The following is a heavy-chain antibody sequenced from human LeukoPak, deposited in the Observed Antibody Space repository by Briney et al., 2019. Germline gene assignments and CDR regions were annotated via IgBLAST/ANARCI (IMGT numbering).Heavy chain of an antibody. D-gene: IGHD4-17*01. Sequence: PGGPLRLSCVASGFTFTTHTMNWVRRAPGKGLEWVSSISGSSNYIYYADSVKGRFTISRDNANNSLYLQMNSLRADDTAVYYCARHYYGDYFFDYWGQGTLVTVSS. CDR1: GFTFTTHT. CDR2: ISGSSNYI. J-gene: IGHJ4*02. CDR3: ARHYYGDYFFDY. V-gene: IGHV3-21*01.